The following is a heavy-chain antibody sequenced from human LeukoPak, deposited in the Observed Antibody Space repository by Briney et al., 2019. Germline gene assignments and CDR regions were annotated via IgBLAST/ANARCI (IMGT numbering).Heavy chain of an antibody. D-gene: IGHD3-3*01. Sequence: SETLSLTCTVSGGSISSYYWSWIRQPPGKGLEWIGYIYYSGSTNYNPSLKSRVTISVDTSKNQFSLKLSSVTAADTAVYYCARVIMIFGVVTSYYFDYWGQGTLVTVSS. V-gene: IGHV4-59*01. J-gene: IGHJ4*02. CDR1: GGSISSYY. CDR2: IYYSGST. CDR3: ARVIMIFGVVTSYYFDY.